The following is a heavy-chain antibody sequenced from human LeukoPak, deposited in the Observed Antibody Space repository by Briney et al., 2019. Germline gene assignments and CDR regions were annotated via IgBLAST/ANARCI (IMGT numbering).Heavy chain of an antibody. V-gene: IGHV3-53*01. CDR3: ARDRKSSGWFDAFDI. Sequence: PGGSLRLSCAASGFTVTNIYISWVRQAPGKGLEWVSVIYSGGSTYYGDSVKGRFTMSIDNSKNTLYLQMNSLRAEDTAVYYCARDRKSSGWFDAFDIWGQGPMVTVSS. J-gene: IGHJ3*02. CDR2: IYSGGST. D-gene: IGHD6-19*01. CDR1: GFTVTNIY.